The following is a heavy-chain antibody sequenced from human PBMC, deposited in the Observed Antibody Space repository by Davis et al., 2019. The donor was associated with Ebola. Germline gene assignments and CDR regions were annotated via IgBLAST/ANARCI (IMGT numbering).Heavy chain of an antibody. V-gene: IGHV1-2*06. CDR1: GYTFTDYN. J-gene: IGHJ4*02. D-gene: IGHD6-19*01. CDR3: AREVAVAGWAFFDF. CDR2: INPKSGGT. Sequence: VSVTVSCKASGYTFTDYNIHWLRQAPRQGLEWMGRINPKSGGTSYAQKFQGRVTMTRDTSNATANMELSRLRSDDTAVYYCAREVAVAGWAFFDFWGQGTLVTVSS.